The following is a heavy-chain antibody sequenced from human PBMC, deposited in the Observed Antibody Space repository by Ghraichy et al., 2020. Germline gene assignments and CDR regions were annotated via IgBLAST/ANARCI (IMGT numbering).Heavy chain of an antibody. J-gene: IGHJ3*02. CDR2: ISNGGSIL. V-gene: IGHV3-11*01. D-gene: IGHD1-26*01. Sequence: SLLLSFSSSGFSFSDYYMSWIRQAPGKGLEWVSYISNGGSILYYADSVKGRFTISRDTAKNSLYLQMNSLRAEDTAVYYCARGSGTYPGDSFDIWGQGTMVTVSS. CDR1: GFSFSDYY. CDR3: ARGSGTYPGDSFDI.